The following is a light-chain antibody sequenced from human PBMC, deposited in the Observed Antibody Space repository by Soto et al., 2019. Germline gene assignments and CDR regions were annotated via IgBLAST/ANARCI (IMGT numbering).Light chain of an antibody. J-gene: IGKJ2*01. CDR2: KAS. V-gene: IGKV1-5*03. CDR3: QKYNSLYT. CDR1: QSISSW. Sequence: DIQMTQSPSTLSASVGDRVTITCRASQSISSWLAWYQQKPGKAPKLLIYKASSLESGVPSRFSCSGSGTEFTLTISSLQPDDFATYYCQKYNSLYTFGQGTKLEIK.